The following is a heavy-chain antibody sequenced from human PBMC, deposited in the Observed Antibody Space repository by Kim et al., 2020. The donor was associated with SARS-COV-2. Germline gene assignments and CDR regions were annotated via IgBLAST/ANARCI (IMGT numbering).Heavy chain of an antibody. CDR3: VREGAGNYGPDS. V-gene: IGHV3-74*01. D-gene: IGHD3-16*01. Sequence: GGSLRLSCAASGFTFDRYWMQWVRQAPGKGLVWVSRIKRDGNSANYADSVRGRFTISRDNAKNTLYLQMSGLRAEATAVYYCVREGAGNYGPDSWGQGTRVTVSS. CDR2: IKRDGNSA. CDR1: GFTFDRYW. J-gene: IGHJ5*01.